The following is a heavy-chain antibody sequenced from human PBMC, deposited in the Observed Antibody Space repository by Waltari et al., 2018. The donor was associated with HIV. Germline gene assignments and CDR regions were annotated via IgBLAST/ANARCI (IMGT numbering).Heavy chain of an antibody. D-gene: IGHD6-19*01. CDR2: ISSSSSTI. V-gene: IGHV3-48*01. J-gene: IGHJ6*02. CDR1: GFTFRSYS. Sequence: EVQLVESGGGLVQPGGSLRLSCAASGFTFRSYSMNWVRQAPGKGLEWVSYISSSSSTIYYADSVKGRFTISRDNAKNSLYLQMNSLRAEDTAVYYCARAGDIAVGSDGMDVWGQGTTVTVSS. CDR3: ARAGDIAVGSDGMDV.